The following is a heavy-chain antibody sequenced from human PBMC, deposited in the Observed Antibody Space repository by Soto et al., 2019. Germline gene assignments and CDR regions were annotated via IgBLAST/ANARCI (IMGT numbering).Heavy chain of an antibody. CDR3: AREPYLPKARNDF. J-gene: IGHJ4*02. CDR1: GDSVSSGSYY. V-gene: IGHV4-61*01. CDR2: IYYSGST. Sequence: SETLSLTCTVSGDSVSSGSYYWSWIRQPPGKGLEWIGYIYYSGSTDYNPSLKSRVTISVDTSKNQFSLKVSSVTAAATAVYFCAREPYLPKARNDFWGQGTLGTVSS.